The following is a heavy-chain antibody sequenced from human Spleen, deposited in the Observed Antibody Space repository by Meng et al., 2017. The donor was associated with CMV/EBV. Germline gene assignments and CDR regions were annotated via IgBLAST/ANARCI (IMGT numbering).Heavy chain of an antibody. J-gene: IGHJ5*02. Sequence: ASVKVSCKASGYTFTDHFIHWVRQAPGQGLEWMGWINPNSGGTNYAHNFQGRVTVTRDTSISTAYMELSRLRSDDTAVYYCAKDRAPVLRFLERPKTNWFDPWGQGTLVTVSS. CDR3: AKDRAPVLRFLERPKTNWFDP. CDR2: INPNSGGT. D-gene: IGHD3-3*01. CDR1: GYTFTDHF. V-gene: IGHV1-2*02.